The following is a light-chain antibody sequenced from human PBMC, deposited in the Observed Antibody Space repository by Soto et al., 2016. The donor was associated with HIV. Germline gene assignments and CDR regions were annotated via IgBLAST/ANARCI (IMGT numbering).Light chain of an antibody. J-gene: IGKJ2*01. CDR2: AAS. Sequence: DIQVTQSPSSLSASVGDRVTITCRASQSISSYLNWYQQKPGKAPKVLIYAASSLQSGVPSRFSGSGSGTDFTLTISSLQPEDFATYYCQQTYSTQDTFGQGTKLEIK. CDR3: QQTYSTQDT. V-gene: IGKV1-39*01. CDR1: QSISSY.